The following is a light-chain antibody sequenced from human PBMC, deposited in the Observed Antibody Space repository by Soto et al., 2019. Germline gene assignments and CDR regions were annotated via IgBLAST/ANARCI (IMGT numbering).Light chain of an antibody. CDR2: DVS. CDR1: SGDVGYYNY. J-gene: IGLJ2*01. V-gene: IGLV2-11*01. CDR3: SSYAGTSSFVL. Sequence: QSVLTQPRSVSGSPGQSVTISCTGTSGDVGYYNYVSWYQQLPGKAPKLMIFDVSKRPSGVPDRFSGSKSGSTASLTIAGLRAEDEAHYFCSSYAGTSSFVLFGGGTK.